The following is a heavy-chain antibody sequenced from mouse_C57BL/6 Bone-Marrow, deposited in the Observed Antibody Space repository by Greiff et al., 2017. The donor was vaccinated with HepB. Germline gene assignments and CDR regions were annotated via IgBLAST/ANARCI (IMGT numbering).Heavy chain of an antibody. CDR1: GYTFTDYY. CDR3: ARRGYYADYYAMDY. Sequence: QVHVKQSGAELVRPGASVKLSCKASGYTFTDYYINWVKQRPGQGLEWIARIYPGSGNTYYNEKFKGKATLTAEKSSSTAYMQLSSLTSEDSAVYFCARRGYYADYYAMDYWGQGTSVTVSS. D-gene: IGHD1-1*02. V-gene: IGHV1-76*01. CDR2: IYPGSGNT. J-gene: IGHJ4*01.